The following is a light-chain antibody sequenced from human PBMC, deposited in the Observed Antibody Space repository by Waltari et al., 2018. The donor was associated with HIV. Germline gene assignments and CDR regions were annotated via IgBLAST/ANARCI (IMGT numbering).Light chain of an antibody. CDR2: DVS. J-gene: IGLJ2*01. Sequence: QSALTQPRSVSGSPGQSVTIPCTGTSSHVGNYNYVSWYQQHPGKAPKFMIYDVSKRPSGVPDRFSGSKSGNTASLTISGLQAEDEADYYCCSYAGSYTLGVFGGGTKVTVL. CDR1: SSHVGNYNY. V-gene: IGLV2-11*01. CDR3: CSYAGSYTLGV.